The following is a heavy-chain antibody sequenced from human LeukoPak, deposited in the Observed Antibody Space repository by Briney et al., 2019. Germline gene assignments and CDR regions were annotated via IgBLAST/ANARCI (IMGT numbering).Heavy chain of an antibody. V-gene: IGHV4-4*07. CDR1: GGSISSYY. CDR2: IYTSGST. CDR3: ASEGDYDSSGYAYFDY. Sequence: PSETLSLTCTVSGGSISSYYWSWIRQPAGKGLEWIGRIYTSGSTNYNPSLKSRVTMSVDTSKNQFSLKLSSVTAADTAVYYCASEGDYDSSGYAYFDYWGQGTLVTVSS. D-gene: IGHD3-22*01. J-gene: IGHJ4*02.